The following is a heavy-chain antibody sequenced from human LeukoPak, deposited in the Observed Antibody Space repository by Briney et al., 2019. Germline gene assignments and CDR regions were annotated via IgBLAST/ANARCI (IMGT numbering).Heavy chain of an antibody. Sequence: PSETLSLTCTVSGGSISTYYWSWIRQPPGKGLEWIGYIYYSGSTYYNPSLKSRVTISVDTSKNQFSLKLSSVTATDTAVYYCARHRPTVRDFDYWGQGTLVTVSS. D-gene: IGHD4-17*01. V-gene: IGHV4-59*08. CDR2: IYYSGST. CDR3: ARHRPTVRDFDY. CDR1: GGSISTYY. J-gene: IGHJ4*02.